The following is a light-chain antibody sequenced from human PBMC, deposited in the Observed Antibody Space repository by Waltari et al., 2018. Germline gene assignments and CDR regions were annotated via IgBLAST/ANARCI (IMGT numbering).Light chain of an antibody. Sequence: QSALTQTASVSGSPGQSITISCTGTSSDIGSFNLVSWYQQHPGKAPKLMIYEVSQLPSGVSNHFSGSKSANTASLTISGLQAEDEADYYCCSYAGTIPFVFGTGTKVTVL. V-gene: IGLV2-23*02. CDR2: EVS. CDR1: SSDIGSFNL. J-gene: IGLJ1*01. CDR3: CSYAGTIPFV.